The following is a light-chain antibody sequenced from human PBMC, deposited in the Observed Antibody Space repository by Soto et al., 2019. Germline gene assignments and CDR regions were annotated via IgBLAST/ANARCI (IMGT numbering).Light chain of an antibody. Sequence: EIVLTQSTGTLSLSPGERATLSCRASQSVSSSYLAWYQQKPGQAPRLLIYGASSRATGIPDRFSGSGSGADFTLTISRLEPEEFAVYYCQQYGSSPRVTFGGGTKVEIK. CDR3: QQYGSSPRVT. J-gene: IGKJ4*01. V-gene: IGKV3-20*01. CDR1: QSVSSSY. CDR2: GAS.